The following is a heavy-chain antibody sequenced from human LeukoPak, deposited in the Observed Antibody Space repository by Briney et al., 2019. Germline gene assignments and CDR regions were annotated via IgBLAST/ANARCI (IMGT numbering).Heavy chain of an antibody. J-gene: IGHJ1*01. CDR2: INPNSGGT. CDR3: ARVYDGHSEYFQH. Sequence: ASAKVSCKASGYTFTGYYMHWVRQAPGQGLEWMGWINPNSGGTNYAQKFQGRVTMTRDMSTSTVYMELSSLRSEDTAVYYCARVYDGHSEYFQHWGQGTLVTVSS. V-gene: IGHV1-2*02. CDR1: GYTFTGYY. D-gene: IGHD3-10*01.